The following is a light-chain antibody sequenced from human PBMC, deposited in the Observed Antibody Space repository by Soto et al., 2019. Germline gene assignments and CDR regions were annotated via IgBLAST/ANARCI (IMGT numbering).Light chain of an antibody. V-gene: IGLV2-11*01. J-gene: IGLJ1*01. CDR3: CSYAGSYTYV. Sequence: QSALTQPRSVSGPPGQSVTISCTGTSSDVGGYKYVSWYQQHPGKAPKLMIYDVSKRPSGVPDRFSGSKSGNTASLTISGLQAEDETDYYCCSYAGSYTYVFGTGTKLTVL. CDR2: DVS. CDR1: SSDVGGYKY.